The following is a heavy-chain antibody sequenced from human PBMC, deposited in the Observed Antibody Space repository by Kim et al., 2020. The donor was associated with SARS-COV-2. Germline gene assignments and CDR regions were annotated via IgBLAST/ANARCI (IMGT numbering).Heavy chain of an antibody. V-gene: IGHV1-3*01. Sequence: SQKFQGRDTITRDTSASTAYMELSSLRSEDTAVYYCARGDYYDSNDAFDIWGQGTMVTVSS. J-gene: IGHJ3*02. CDR3: ARGDYYDSNDAFDI. D-gene: IGHD3-22*01.